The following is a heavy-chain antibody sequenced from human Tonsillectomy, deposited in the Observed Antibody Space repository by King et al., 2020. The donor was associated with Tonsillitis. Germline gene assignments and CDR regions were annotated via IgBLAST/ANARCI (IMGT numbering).Heavy chain of an antibody. CDR3: ARFMTATDAFDI. J-gene: IGHJ3*02. Sequence: VQLQESGPGLVKTSETMSLTCTVSGGSISSYYWSWVRPPAGKGLEWIGRIYSSGSTNYSPSLQSRVTMSVATSKNQFSLKLSSVTAADTAVYYCARFMTATDAFDIWGQGTMVTVSS. CDR1: GGSISSYY. D-gene: IGHD3-16*01. CDR2: IYSSGST. V-gene: IGHV4-4*07.